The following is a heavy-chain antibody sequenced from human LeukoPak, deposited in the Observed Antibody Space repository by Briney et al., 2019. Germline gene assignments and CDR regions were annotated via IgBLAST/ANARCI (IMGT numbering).Heavy chain of an antibody. CDR3: ARESYSSSYLFDF. V-gene: IGHV4-4*07. J-gene: IGHJ4*02. Sequence: SETLSLTCTVSGGCISSYYWSWIRQPAGKGLEWIGRIYTSGSTNYNPSLKSRVTMSVDTSKNQISLKVNSVTAADTAVYYCARESYSSSYLFDFWGQGTLVTVSS. CDR2: IYTSGST. D-gene: IGHD6-6*01. CDR1: GGCISSYY.